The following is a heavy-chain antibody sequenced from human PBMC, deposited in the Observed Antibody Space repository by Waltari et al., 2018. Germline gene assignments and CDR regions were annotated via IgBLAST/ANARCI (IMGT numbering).Heavy chain of an antibody. CDR1: GGSFSGYY. Sequence: QVQLQQWGAGLLKPSETLSLTCAVYGGSFSGYYWSWIRQPPGKGLEWIGEINQSGSTNYNPSLKSRVTISVDTSKNQFSLKLSSVTAADTAVYYCARTAPFWSGYNPNWFDPWGQGTLVTVSS. J-gene: IGHJ5*02. CDR2: INQSGST. V-gene: IGHV4-34*01. D-gene: IGHD3-3*01. CDR3: ARTAPFWSGYNPNWFDP.